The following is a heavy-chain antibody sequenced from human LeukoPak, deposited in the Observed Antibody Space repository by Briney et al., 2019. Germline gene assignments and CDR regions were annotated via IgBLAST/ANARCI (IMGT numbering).Heavy chain of an antibody. D-gene: IGHD2-15*01. CDR2: IYPGDSDT. V-gene: IGHV5-51*01. Sequence: GESLKISCKGSGFSFPTYWIGWVRQMPGKGLEWMGTIYPGDSDTRYSPSFQGQVTISADKSISTAYLQWSSLKASDTAMYYCARRASYCSGGRCSSTAVDYWGQGTLVTVSS. CDR1: GFSFPTYW. J-gene: IGHJ4*02. CDR3: ARRASYCSGGRCSSTAVDY.